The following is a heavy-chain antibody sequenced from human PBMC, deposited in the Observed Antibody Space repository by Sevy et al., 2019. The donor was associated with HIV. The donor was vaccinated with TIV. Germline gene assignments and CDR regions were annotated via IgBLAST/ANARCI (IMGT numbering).Heavy chain of an antibody. CDR3: ARDLYSGTYSGNY. V-gene: IGHV3-7*01. D-gene: IGHD1-26*01. CDR1: GFTLSSYW. CDR2: IDQDGSTK. J-gene: IGHJ4*02. Sequence: GGSLSLSFAPSGFTLSSYWRTWVRRAPGKGLEGVANIDQDGSTKAYVDSVKGRFTISRDNAKNSLYLQMDSLRVEDTAVYYCARDLYSGTYSGNYWGQGTLVTVSS.